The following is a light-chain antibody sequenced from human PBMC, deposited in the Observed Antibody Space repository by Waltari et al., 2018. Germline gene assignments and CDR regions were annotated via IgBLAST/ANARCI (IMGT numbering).Light chain of an antibody. V-gene: IGLV2-14*01. J-gene: IGLJ2*01. CDR2: DVS. CDR1: SSDAGYYDY. CDR3: TSYTRSSTWL. Sequence: QSALTQPAPVSGSPGQPITISCTGTSSDAGYYDYVCWYQQEPGKAPKLIIYDVSYRPSGVSNRFSGSKSGNTASLTISGLQPEDEADYYCTSYTRSSTWLFGGGTKLTVL.